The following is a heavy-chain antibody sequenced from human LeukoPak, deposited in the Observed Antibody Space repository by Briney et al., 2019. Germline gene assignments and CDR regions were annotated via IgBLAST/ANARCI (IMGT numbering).Heavy chain of an antibody. CDR2: INPNSGGT. CDR1: GYTFTGYY. D-gene: IGHD6-13*01. Sequence: GSVKVSCKASGYTFTGYYMHWVRQAPGQGLEWMGWINPNSGGTNYAQKFQGRVTMTRDTSISTAYMELSRLRSDDTAVYYCARRATGIAAAGTGFDYWGQGTLVTVSS. CDR3: ARRATGIAAAGTGFDY. V-gene: IGHV1-2*02. J-gene: IGHJ4*02.